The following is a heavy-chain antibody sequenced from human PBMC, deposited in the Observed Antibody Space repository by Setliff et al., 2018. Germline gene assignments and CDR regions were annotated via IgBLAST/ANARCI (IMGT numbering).Heavy chain of an antibody. V-gene: IGHV1-2*06. CDR1: GYTFISCY. CDR3: ARAGQLDYFQH. Sequence: ASVKVSCKASGYTFISCYMYWVRQAPGQGLEWMGRINPNSGGTEYAQKFQGRVTMTRDTSISTVYMELGSLRSDDTAVYYCARAGQLDYFQHWGQGTLVTVSS. J-gene: IGHJ1*01. CDR2: INPNSGGT. D-gene: IGHD6-13*01.